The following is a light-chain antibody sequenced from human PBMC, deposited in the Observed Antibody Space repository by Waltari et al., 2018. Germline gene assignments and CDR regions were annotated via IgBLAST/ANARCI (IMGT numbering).Light chain of an antibody. V-gene: IGLV3-25*03. CDR1: SLPLQH. Sequence: CPLSPPPSVPVSPGPTAKIPRSLISLPLQHPYWYQQKPGQAPELVIYKDTKRPSGIPERFSGSSSGTTVTLTLSGAQAEDEADYYCQSADISGTYVVFGGGTKVTVL. CDR2: KDT. J-gene: IGLJ3*02. CDR3: QSADISGTYVV.